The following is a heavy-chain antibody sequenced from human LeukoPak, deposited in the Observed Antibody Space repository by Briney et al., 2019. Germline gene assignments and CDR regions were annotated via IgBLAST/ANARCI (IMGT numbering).Heavy chain of an antibody. CDR1: GYTFNSYG. J-gene: IGHJ4*02. Sequence: ASVKVSCKASGYTFNSYGISWVRQAPGQGLECMGWISPYNGNTNYAQKFQGRVTMTTDTSTTTAYMELRSLGSDDTAVYYCARAPRGSSTWYIVYWGQGTLVTVSS. CDR2: ISPYNGNT. V-gene: IGHV1-18*01. CDR3: ARAPRGSSTWYIVY. D-gene: IGHD6-13*01.